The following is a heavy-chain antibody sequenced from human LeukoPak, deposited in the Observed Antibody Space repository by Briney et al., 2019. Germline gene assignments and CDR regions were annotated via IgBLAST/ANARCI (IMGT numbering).Heavy chain of an antibody. V-gene: IGHV3-7*01. CDR2: IKQDESET. J-gene: IGHJ4*02. Sequence: GGSLRLSCAASGFALSNFWMNWVRQAPGKGLEWVANIKQDESETYYVDSVRGRFTICRDNAKNSLYLQMNSLRAEDTGLYYCCSTNSFSYWGQGTLVTVSS. D-gene: IGHD2-2*01. CDR3: CSTNSFSY. CDR1: GFALSNFW.